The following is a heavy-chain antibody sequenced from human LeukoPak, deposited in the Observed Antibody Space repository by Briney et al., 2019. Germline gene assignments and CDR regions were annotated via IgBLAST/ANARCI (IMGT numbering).Heavy chain of an antibody. CDR3: ARPRDPGLAVAIDY. V-gene: IGHV4-38-2*02. CDR1: GYSISSDYY. CDR2: IYYSGST. Sequence: SETLSLTCTVSGYSISSDYYWSWIRQPPGKGLEWIGSIYYSGSTYYNPSLKSRVTISVDTSKNQFSLKLSSVTAADTAVYYCARPRDPGLAVAIDYWGQGTLVTVSS. D-gene: IGHD6-19*01. J-gene: IGHJ4*02.